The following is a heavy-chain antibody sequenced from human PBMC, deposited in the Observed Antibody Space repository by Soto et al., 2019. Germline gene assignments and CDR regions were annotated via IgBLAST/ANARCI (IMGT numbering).Heavy chain of an antibody. J-gene: IGHJ4*02. Sequence: EVQLVESGGGLVQSGGSLRLSCAASGFTFSTNWMSWVRQGPGTGPEWVANIKQDGSERYYADSVKGRFTISRDNAKSSLYLQMTSLRAEDTAVYHCAKSLSAIPGDSWGQGTLVTVSS. CDR3: AKSLSAIPGDS. CDR2: IKQDGSER. D-gene: IGHD2-2*01. CDR1: GFTFSTNW. V-gene: IGHV3-7*05.